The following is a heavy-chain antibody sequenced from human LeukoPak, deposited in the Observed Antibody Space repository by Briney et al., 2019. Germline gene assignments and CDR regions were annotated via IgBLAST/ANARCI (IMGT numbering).Heavy chain of an antibody. D-gene: IGHD1-26*01. CDR2: IYYSGST. J-gene: IGHJ4*02. CDR1: GGSISSYY. Sequence: SETLSLTCTVSGGSISSYYWSWIRQPPGKGLEWIGYIYYSGSTNYNPSLKSRVAIPVDTSKNQFSLKLSSVTAADTAVYYCARGSGSYDDYWGQGTLVTVSS. V-gene: IGHV4-59*01. CDR3: ARGSGSYDDY.